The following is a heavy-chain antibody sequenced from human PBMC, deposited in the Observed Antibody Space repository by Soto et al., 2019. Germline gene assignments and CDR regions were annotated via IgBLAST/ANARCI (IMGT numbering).Heavy chain of an antibody. CDR3: ARGMDGSSSWYPLDY. V-gene: IGHV4-30-4*01. CDR1: GGSISSGDYY. D-gene: IGHD6-13*01. CDR2: IYYSGST. J-gene: IGHJ4*02. Sequence: SETLSLTCTVSGGSISSGDYYWSWIRQPPGKGLEWIGYIYYSGSTYYNPSLKSRVTISVDTSKNQFSLKLSSVTAADTAVYYCARGMDGSSSWYPLDYWGQGALVTASS.